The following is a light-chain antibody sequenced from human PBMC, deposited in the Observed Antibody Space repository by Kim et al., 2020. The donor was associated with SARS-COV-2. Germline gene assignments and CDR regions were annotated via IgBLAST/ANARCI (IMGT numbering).Light chain of an antibody. J-gene: IGLJ3*02. Sequence: SLKLTCTPSSEHSSYAIAGHQQQPEKGPRYLMKLNSDGSHSKGDGIPDRFSGSSSGAERYLTISSLQSEDEADYYCQTWGTGILVFGGGTQLTVL. V-gene: IGLV4-69*01. CDR1: SEHSSYA. CDR3: QTWGTGILV. CDR2: LNSDGSH.